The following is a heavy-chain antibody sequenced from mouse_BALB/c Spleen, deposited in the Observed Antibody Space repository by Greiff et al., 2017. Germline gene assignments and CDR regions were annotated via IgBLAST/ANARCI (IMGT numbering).Heavy chain of an antibody. V-gene: IGHV5-6-3*01. J-gene: IGHJ2*01. CDR1: GFTFSSYG. CDR2: INSNGGST. D-gene: IGHD1-1*01. CDR3: ARGPPFITTVAFDY. Sequence: EVQGVEPGGGLVQPGGSLKLSCAASGFTFSSYGMSWVRQTPDKRLELVATINSNGGSTYYPDSVKGRFTISRDNAKNTLYLQMSSLKSEDTAMYYCARGPPFITTVAFDYWGQGTTLTVSS.